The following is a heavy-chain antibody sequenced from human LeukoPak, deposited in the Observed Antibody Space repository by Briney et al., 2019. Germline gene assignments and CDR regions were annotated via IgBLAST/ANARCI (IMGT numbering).Heavy chain of an antibody. D-gene: IGHD3-22*01. CDR3: ARQYHDTSGYRYYYYGMDV. V-gene: IGHV5-51*01. CDR1: GYIFTNYC. J-gene: IGHJ6*02. CDR2: IYPGDADT. Sequence: GESLKISCKGSGYIFTNYCVARVRQMPGKGLEWMGIIYPGDADTSYSPSFQGQVTFSADKSNTTTYLQWRSLKASDTAIYYWARQYHDTSGYRYYYYGMDVWGQGTTVTVSS.